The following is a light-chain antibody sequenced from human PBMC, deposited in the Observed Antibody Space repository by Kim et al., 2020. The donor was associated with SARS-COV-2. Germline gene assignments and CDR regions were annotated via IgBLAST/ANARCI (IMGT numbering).Light chain of an antibody. J-gene: IGKJ1*01. CDR3: QQYDTYWT. V-gene: IGKV1-5*01. CDR1: QSMSNW. Sequence: SASVGDEVTITSRASQSMSNWLAWFKQKPGKAPKLLISDASSLESVVPTRFSGSGSGTEFTLTISSLQPDDFATYYCQQYDTYWTFGQGTKVDIK. CDR2: DAS.